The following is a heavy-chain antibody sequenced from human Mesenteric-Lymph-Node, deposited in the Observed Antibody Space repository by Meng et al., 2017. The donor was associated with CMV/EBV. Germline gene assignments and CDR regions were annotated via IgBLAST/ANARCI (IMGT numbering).Heavy chain of an antibody. CDR3: ARDGLKTLHYYYGMDV. Sequence: GESLKISCAASGFSLSSYWMTWVRQAPGEGLEWLANINQDGTAKFYANSVKGRFTISRDNAKNSLFLQMNSLRAEDTAVYYCARDGLKTLHYYYGMDVWGQGTTVTVSS. V-gene: IGHV3-7*01. CDR1: GFSLSSYW. CDR2: INQDGTAK. J-gene: IGHJ6*02.